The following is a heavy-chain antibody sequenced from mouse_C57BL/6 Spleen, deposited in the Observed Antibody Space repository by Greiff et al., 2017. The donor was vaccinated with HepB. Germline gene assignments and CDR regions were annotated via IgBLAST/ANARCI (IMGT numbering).Heavy chain of an antibody. CDR3: ASPPYYGSSYAMDY. CDR1: GFSLTSYG. CDR2: IWSGGST. J-gene: IGHJ4*01. D-gene: IGHD1-1*01. Sequence: QVQLKESGPGLVQPSQSLSITCTVSGFSLTSYGVHWVRQSPGKGLEWLGVIWSGGSTDYNAAFISRLSISKDNSKSQVFFKMNSLQADDTAIYYCASPPYYGSSYAMDYWGQGTSVTVSS. V-gene: IGHV2-2*01.